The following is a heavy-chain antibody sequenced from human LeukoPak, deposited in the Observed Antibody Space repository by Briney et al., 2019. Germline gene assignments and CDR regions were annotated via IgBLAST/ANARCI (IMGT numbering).Heavy chain of an antibody. D-gene: IGHD5-12*01. J-gene: IGHJ4*02. V-gene: IGHV3-30*04. CDR3: AREGGYDSAPDY. CDR1: GFTFSGYA. Sequence: PGRSLRLSCAASGFTFSGYAMHWVRQAPGKGLEWVAVISYDGSNKYYADSVKGRFTISRDNSKNTLYLQMNSLRAEDTAGYYCAREGGYDSAPDYWGQGTLVTVSS. CDR2: ISYDGSNK.